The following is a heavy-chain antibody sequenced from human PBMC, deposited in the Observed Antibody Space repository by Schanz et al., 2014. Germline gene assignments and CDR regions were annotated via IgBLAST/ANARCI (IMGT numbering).Heavy chain of an antibody. Sequence: EVQLVESGGGLVQPGGSLRLSCAASGFTFSSYWMSWVRQAPGKGLEWVANINQDGSEKYYVDSVKGRFTISRDNSKNTLYLQMNSLRAEDTAVYYCARVQGYHDFWSGYYPPDYWGQGTLVTVSS. D-gene: IGHD3-3*01. J-gene: IGHJ4*02. CDR3: ARVQGYHDFWSGYYPPDY. CDR1: GFTFSSYW. CDR2: INQDGSEK. V-gene: IGHV3-7*01.